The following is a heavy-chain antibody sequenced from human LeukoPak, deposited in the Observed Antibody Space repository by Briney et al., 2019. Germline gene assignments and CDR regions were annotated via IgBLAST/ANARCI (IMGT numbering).Heavy chain of an antibody. D-gene: IGHD1-1*01. V-gene: IGHV3-7*01. J-gene: IGHJ4*02. CDR2: INRHGNEV. CDR1: GFMFSDYW. Sequence: GGSLRLSCAASGFMFSDYWMTWVRQVPGTGLEWVANINRHGNEVRYVDSVKGRFTISRDNAKNSLYLQLDSLRVEDTAVYYCARVGTWELQRVFDYWGQGTLVTVPS. CDR3: ARVGTWELQRVFDY.